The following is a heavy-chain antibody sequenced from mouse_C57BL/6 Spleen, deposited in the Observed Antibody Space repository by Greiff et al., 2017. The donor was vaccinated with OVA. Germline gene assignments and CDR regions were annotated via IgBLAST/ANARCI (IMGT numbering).Heavy chain of an antibody. CDR3: ARSLLYAMDY. CDR2: IYPSDSET. CDR1: GYTFTSYW. Sequence: VQLQESGAELVRPGSSVKLSCKASGYTFTSYWMDWVKQRPGQGLEWIGNIYPSDSETHYNQKFKDKATLTVDKSSSTAYMQLSSLTSEDSAVYYCARSLLYAMDYWGQGTSVTVSS. D-gene: IGHD2-12*01. V-gene: IGHV1-61*01. J-gene: IGHJ4*01.